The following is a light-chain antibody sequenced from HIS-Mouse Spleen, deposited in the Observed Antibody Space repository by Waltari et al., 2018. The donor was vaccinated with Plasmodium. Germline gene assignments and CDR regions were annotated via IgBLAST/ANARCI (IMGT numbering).Light chain of an antibody. V-gene: IGLV1-51*01. CDR1: SSNIGNNY. Sequence: TISCPASSSNIGNNYVSWYQQLPGTAPKLLIYDNNKRPSGIPDRFSGSKSGTSATLGITGLQTGDEADYYCGTWDSSLSAGVVFGGGTKLTVL. J-gene: IGLJ2*01. CDR3: GTWDSSLSAGVV. CDR2: DNN.